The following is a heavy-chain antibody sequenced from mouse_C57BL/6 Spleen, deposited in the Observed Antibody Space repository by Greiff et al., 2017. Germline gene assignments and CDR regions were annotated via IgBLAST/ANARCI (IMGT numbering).Heavy chain of an antibody. V-gene: IGHV1-15*01. CDR1: GYTFTDYE. Sequence: VQGVESGAELVRPGASVTLSCKASGYTFTDYEMHWVKQTPVHGLEWIGAIDPETGGTAYNQKFKGKAILTADKSSSTAYMELRSLTSEDSAVYYCTRLRGNYSYYYAMDYWGQGTSVTVSS. D-gene: IGHD2-1*01. CDR2: IDPETGGT. CDR3: TRLRGNYSYYYAMDY. J-gene: IGHJ4*01.